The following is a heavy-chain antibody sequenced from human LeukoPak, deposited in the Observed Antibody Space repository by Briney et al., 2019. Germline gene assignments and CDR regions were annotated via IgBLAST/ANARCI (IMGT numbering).Heavy chain of an antibody. CDR3: ARYPKFASTTNRGAFDI. CDR1: GGSISSGGYY. CDR2: IYYSGST. Sequence: SQTLSLTCTVSGGSISSGGYYWSWIRQHPGKGLEWIGYIYYSGSTYYNPSLKSRVTISVDTSKNQFSLKLSSVTAADTAVYYCARYPKFASTTNRGAFDIWGQGTMVTVSP. J-gene: IGHJ3*02. D-gene: IGHD1-1*01. V-gene: IGHV4-31*03.